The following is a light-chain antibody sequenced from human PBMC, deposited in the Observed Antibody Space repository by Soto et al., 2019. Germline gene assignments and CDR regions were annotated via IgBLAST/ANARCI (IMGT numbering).Light chain of an antibody. Sequence: EIVLTQSPATLSLSPGQIATLSFSASQTVRSSYLAWYQQKPGQAPRLLIYDASDRATGIPARFSGSGSGTDFTLTISSLEPEDFAVYYCQQRGDWPLYTFGQGTKVDIK. CDR1: QTVRSSY. J-gene: IGKJ2*01. CDR2: DAS. CDR3: QQRGDWPLYT. V-gene: IGKV3-11*01.